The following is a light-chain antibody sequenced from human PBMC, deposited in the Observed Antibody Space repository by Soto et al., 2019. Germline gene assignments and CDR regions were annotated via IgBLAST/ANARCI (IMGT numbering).Light chain of an antibody. CDR3: LQDYNYPLT. J-gene: IGKJ4*01. Sequence: AIRMTQSTSSLSASVGDRVTITCRASQGLRNDSGWYQQKPGKAPKLLIYAASSLQSGLPSRFSGNGSRTDFTLTISSLQPEDFATYYCLQDYNYPLTFGGGTKVEIK. V-gene: IGKV1-6*01. CDR2: AAS. CDR1: QGLRND.